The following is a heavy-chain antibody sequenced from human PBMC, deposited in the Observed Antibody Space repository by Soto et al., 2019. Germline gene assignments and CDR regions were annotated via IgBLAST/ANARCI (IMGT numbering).Heavy chain of an antibody. J-gene: IGHJ6*02. D-gene: IGHD5-12*01. CDR1: GFTFRSYV. CDR2: ISYDGSNK. V-gene: IGHV3-30*18. Sequence: QVQLVESGGGVGQPGRSLRLSCAASGFTFRSYVMHWVRQAPGKGLEWVAIISYDGSNKYYVNSVKGRFTISRDNSNNTLYMQMNSLRAEDTAIYYCAKDLSRAVATTTKMYYHYDMDVWGQGTTVTVSS. CDR3: AKDLSRAVATTTKMYYHYDMDV.